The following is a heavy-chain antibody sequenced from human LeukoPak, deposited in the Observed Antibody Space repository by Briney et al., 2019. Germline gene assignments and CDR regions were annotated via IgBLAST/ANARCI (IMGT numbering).Heavy chain of an antibody. CDR2: ISSSSSYI. CDR1: GFTFSSYS. J-gene: IGHJ4*02. D-gene: IGHD3-22*01. CDR3: ARSGHNMYYYDTKSGGGEIDY. Sequence: GSLRLSCAASGFTFSSYSMNWVRQAPGKGLEWVSSISSSSSYIYYADSVKGRFTISRDNAKNSLYLQMNSLRAEDTAVYYCARSGHNMYYYDTKSGGGEIDYWGQGTLVTVSS. V-gene: IGHV3-21*01.